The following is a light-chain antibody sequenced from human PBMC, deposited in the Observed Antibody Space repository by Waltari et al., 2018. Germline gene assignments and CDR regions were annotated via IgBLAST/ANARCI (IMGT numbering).Light chain of an antibody. V-gene: IGKV1-9*01. Sequence: CRALQCSASYFAWCQLKPGKASKLLIYAASTLLRGVDARFSGSGSGTDFSLTSSSLKPEEFATYYCQQIDSYSTNFGGGTKVEIK. CDR2: AAS. CDR3: QQIDSYSTN. CDR1: QCSASY. J-gene: IGKJ4*01.